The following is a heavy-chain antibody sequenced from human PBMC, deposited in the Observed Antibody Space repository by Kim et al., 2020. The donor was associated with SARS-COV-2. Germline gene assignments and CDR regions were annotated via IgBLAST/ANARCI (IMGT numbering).Heavy chain of an antibody. CDR3: AFQGGGY. V-gene: IGHV3-23*01. CDR1: GFTFSSYA. Sequence: GGSLRLSCAASGFTFSSYAMAWVRQAPGKTLEWVSAISDSGDSTFYSDSVKGRFTISRDNSKNTLYLQMNSLRAEDAALYYCAFQGGGYWGQGTLVTVSS. D-gene: IGHD3-16*01. J-gene: IGHJ4*02. CDR2: ISDSGDST.